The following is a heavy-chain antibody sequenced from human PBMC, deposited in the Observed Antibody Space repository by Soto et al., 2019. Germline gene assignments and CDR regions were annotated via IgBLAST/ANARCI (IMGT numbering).Heavy chain of an antibody. V-gene: IGHV3-23*01. CDR3: AKGFRSLEWFSLAPFDY. CDR2: IGSSGST. Sequence: GWSLRLSCASSVFTFDTYALNWVRQAPGKGLEWVSGIGSSGSTYYADSVEGRFTISRDTPKKTLFLQMNSLRVEDTAKYYCAKGFRSLEWFSLAPFDYWGQGALVTVSS. D-gene: IGHD3-3*01. CDR1: VFTFDTYA. J-gene: IGHJ4*02.